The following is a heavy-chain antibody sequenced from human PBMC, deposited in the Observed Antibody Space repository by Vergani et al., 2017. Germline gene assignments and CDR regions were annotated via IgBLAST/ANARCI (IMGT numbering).Heavy chain of an antibody. CDR2: INHSGST. V-gene: IGHV4-34*01. J-gene: IGHJ4*02. CDR1: GGSFSGYY. Sequence: QVQLQQWGAGLLKPSETLSLTCAVYGGSFSGYYWSWIRQPPGKGLEWIGEINHSGSTNYNPSLKSRVTISVDTSKNQFSLKLSSVTAADTAVYYCARGAVAGCSDYWGQGTLVTVSS. D-gene: IGHD6-19*01. CDR3: ARGAVAGCSDY.